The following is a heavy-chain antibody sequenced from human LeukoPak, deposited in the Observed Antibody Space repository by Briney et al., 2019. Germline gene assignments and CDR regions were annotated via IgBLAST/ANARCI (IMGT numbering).Heavy chain of an antibody. D-gene: IGHD5-18*01. V-gene: IGHV5-51*01. CDR1: GYSFTSYW. Sequence: GESLKISCKGSGYSFTSYWIGWVRQMPGKGLEWMGIIYPGDSDTRYSPSFQGQVTISADKSISTAYLQWSSLKASDTAMYYCARSRVVDTAMVGSLGYWGQGTLVTVSP. CDR3: ARSRVVDTAMVGSLGY. J-gene: IGHJ4*02. CDR2: IYPGDSDT.